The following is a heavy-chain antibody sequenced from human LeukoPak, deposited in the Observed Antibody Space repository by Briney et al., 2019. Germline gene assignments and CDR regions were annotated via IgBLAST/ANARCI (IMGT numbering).Heavy chain of an antibody. J-gene: IGHJ4*02. D-gene: IGHD3-22*01. CDR1: GFTVSSNY. Sequence: GGSLRLSCAASGFTVSSNYMSWARQAPGKGLEWVSVIYSGGSTYYADSVKGRFTISRDNSTNTLYLQMNSLRAEDTAVYYCARATTPYDSSGYYLDYWGQGTLVTVSS. CDR2: IYSGGST. CDR3: ARATTPYDSSGYYLDY. V-gene: IGHV3-66*01.